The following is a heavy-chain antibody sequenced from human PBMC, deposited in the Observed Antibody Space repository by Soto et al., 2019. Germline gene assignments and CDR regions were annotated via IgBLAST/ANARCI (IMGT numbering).Heavy chain of an antibody. CDR3: AKVATGPNFDY. V-gene: IGHV3-30*18. D-gene: IGHD5-12*01. CDR1: GFTFSSYG. J-gene: IGHJ4*02. CDR2: ISYDGSNK. Sequence: AGSLRLSCAASGFTFSSYGMHWVRQAPGKGLEWVAVISYDGSNKYYADSVKGRFTISRDNSKNTLYLQMNSLRAEDTAVYYCAKVATGPNFDYWGQGTLVTVSS.